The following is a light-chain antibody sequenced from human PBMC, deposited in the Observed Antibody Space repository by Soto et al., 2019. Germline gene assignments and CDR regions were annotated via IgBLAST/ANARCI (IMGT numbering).Light chain of an antibody. J-gene: IGLJ1*01. CDR3: SSYTGRSTQV. CDR2: DVS. V-gene: IGLV2-14*01. CDR1: SSDVGGYNF. Sequence: QSALTQPASVSGSPGQSITISCTGTSSDVGGYNFVSWYQQHPGKAPKLIIYDVSNRPSGVSYRFSGSKSGNTASLTISGLQAEDEADYYCSSYTGRSTQVFGPGTQLTVL.